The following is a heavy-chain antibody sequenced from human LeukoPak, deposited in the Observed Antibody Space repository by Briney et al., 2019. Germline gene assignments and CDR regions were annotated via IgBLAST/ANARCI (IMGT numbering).Heavy chain of an antibody. J-gene: IGHJ4*02. CDR3: ARASRVSPADY. V-gene: IGHV3-20*01. CDR1: GFTFDDYG. Sequence: GGSLRLSCAASGFTFDDYGMSWVRQAPGKGLEWVSGINWNGGSTGYADSVKGRFTISRDNAKNSLYLQMYSLRAEDTALYHCARASRVSPADYWGQGTLVTVSS. D-gene: IGHD6-13*01. CDR2: INWNGGST.